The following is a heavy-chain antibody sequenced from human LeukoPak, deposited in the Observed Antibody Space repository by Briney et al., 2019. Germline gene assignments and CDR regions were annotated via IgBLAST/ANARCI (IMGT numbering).Heavy chain of an antibody. CDR3: ARVEYSGSLTNGFDY. CDR2: INTDGRST. D-gene: IGHD1-26*01. Sequence: GGSLRLSCAASGFTFRSYWMHWVRQAPGKGLVWVSRINTDGRSTSYADSVKGRFTISRDNAKNTLYLQMNSLRAEDTAVYYCARVEYSGSLTNGFDYWGQGTLVTVSS. J-gene: IGHJ4*02. V-gene: IGHV3-74*01. CDR1: GFTFRSYW.